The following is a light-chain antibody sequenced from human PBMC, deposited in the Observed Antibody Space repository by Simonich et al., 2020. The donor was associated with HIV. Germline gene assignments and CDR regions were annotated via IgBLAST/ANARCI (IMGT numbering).Light chain of an antibody. CDR1: SSDVGSYNL. J-gene: IGLJ3*02. Sequence: QSALTQPASVSGSPGQSITISCTGISSDVGSYNLVSWYQQHPGKAPKLMIYEGSKRPSGVSHRFSGSKSGNTASLTISGLQAEDEADYYCCSYAGSSTLVFGGGTKLTVL. CDR3: CSYAGSSTLV. V-gene: IGLV2-23*01. CDR2: EGS.